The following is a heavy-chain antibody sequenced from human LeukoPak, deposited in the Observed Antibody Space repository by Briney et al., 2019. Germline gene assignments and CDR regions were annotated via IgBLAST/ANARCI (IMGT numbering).Heavy chain of an antibody. CDR3: AKAHPTISDFDY. V-gene: IGHV3-30*18. J-gene: IGHJ4*02. Sequence: GRSLRLPCAASGFTFSSYGMHWVRQAPGKGLEWVAVISYDGSNKYYADSVKGRFTISRDNSKNTLYLQMNSLRAEDTAVYYCAKAHPTISDFDYWGQGTLVTVSS. CDR2: ISYDGSNK. D-gene: IGHD3-9*01. CDR1: GFTFSSYG.